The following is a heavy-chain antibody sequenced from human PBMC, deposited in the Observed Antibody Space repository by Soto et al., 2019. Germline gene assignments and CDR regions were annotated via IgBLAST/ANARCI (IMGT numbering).Heavy chain of an antibody. J-gene: IGHJ5*02. D-gene: IGHD2-2*01. CDR2: IDPSDSYT. CDR3: ARHGCSSTSCYSFGGYNWFDP. CDR1: GYSFTSYW. V-gene: IGHV5-10-1*01. Sequence: GESLKISCKGSGYSFTSYWISLVRQMPGKGLEWMGRIDPSDSYTNYSPSFQGHVTISADKSISTAYLQWSSLKASDTAMYYCARHGCSSTSCYSFGGYNWFDPWGQGTLVTVSS.